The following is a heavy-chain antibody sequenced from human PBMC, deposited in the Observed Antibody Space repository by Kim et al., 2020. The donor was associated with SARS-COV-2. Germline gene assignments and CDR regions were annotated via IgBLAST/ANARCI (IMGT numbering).Heavy chain of an antibody. CDR1: GYIFSSYG. V-gene: IGHV1-18*01. CDR3: ARFDSSGLRDDY. CDR2: ISAYNGNT. D-gene: IGHD3-22*01. Sequence: ASVKVSCKASGYIFSSYGISWVRQAPGQGLEWMGWISAYNGNTNYAQNLQGRVMMTTDKSTDTAYMELRSLRSDDTAGYYCARFDSSGLRDDYWGQGTLVIVSS. J-gene: IGHJ4*02.